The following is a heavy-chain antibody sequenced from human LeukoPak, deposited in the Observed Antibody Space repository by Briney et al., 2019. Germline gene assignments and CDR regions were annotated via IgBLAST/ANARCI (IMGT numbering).Heavy chain of an antibody. D-gene: IGHD3-3*01. CDR3: ARDVAIFGVPRGAFDI. J-gene: IGHJ3*02. CDR2: INPNSGGT. CDR1: GYTFTGYY. V-gene: IGHV1-2*02. Sequence: ASVKVSCKASGYTFTGYYMHWVRQAPGQGLEWMGWINPNSGGTNYAQKFQGRVTMTRDTSISTAYMELSRLRSDDTAVYYCARDVAIFGVPRGAFDIWGQGTMVTVSS.